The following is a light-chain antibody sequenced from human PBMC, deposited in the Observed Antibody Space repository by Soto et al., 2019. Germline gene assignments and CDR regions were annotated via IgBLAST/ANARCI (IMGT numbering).Light chain of an antibody. CDR2: EVN. CDR1: NSDVGDYDY. V-gene: IGLV2-14*01. J-gene: IGLJ3*02. Sequence: QSALTQHASVSGSPGQSITISCTGTNSDVGDYDYVSWYQQHPGKAPKLMIFEVNNRPSGVSNRFSGSKSGNTASLTISGLQAEDEVDYYCSSYTASTSRVFGGGTKLTVL. CDR3: SSYTASTSRV.